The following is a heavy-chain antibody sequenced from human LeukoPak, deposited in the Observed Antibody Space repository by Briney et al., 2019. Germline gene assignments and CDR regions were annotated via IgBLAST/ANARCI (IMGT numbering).Heavy chain of an antibody. D-gene: IGHD2-15*01. CDR1: GFTFSSYG. CDR3: AKDGEKFLYCSGASCYYFLDY. CDR2: IRYDGSNK. Sequence: PGGSLRLSCAASGFTFSSYGMHWVRQAPGKGLEWVAFIRYDGSNKYYADSVKGRFTISRDNSKNTLYLQMNSLRTEDTAVYYCAKDGEKFLYCSGASCYYFLDYWGQGTLVTVSS. J-gene: IGHJ4*02. V-gene: IGHV3-30*02.